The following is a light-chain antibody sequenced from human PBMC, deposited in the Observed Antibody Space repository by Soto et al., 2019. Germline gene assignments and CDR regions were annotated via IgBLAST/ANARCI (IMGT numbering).Light chain of an antibody. CDR1: QTLSTNS. V-gene: IGKV3-20*01. J-gene: IGKJ5*01. Sequence: EIVLTQSPGTLSLSPGERATLSCRAGQTLSTNSLAWYQQRLGRTPRLLTYGASTRAAGIPDRFSGSGSETDFTLTITRLEPEDSAVYFCQQYTGPPTTFGQGTRLEI. CDR2: GAS. CDR3: QQYTGPPTT.